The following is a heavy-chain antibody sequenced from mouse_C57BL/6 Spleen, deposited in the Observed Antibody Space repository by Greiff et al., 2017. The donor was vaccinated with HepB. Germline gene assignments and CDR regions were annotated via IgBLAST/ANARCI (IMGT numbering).Heavy chain of an antibody. CDR2: IDPSDSYT. CDR3: ARSTAQAN. Sequence: QVQLQQPGAELVKPGASVKLSCKASGYTFTSYWMQWVKQRPGQGLEWIGEIDPSDSYTNYNQKFKGKATLTVDTSSSTAYMQLSSLTSEDSAVYYCARSTAQANWGQGTLVTVSA. CDR1: GYTFTSYW. D-gene: IGHD3-2*02. V-gene: IGHV1-50*01. J-gene: IGHJ3*01.